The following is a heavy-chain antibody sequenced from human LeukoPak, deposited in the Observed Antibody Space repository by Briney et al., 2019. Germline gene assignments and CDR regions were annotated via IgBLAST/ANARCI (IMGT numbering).Heavy chain of an antibody. CDR1: GGSISSYY. D-gene: IGHD6-19*01. CDR2: IYYSGST. J-gene: IGHJ4*02. V-gene: IGHV4-59*08. Sequence: PSETLSLTCTVSGGSISSYYWSWIRQPPGKGLEWIGYIYYSGSTNYNPSLKSRVTISVDTSKNQFSLKLSSVTAADTAVYYCASHIAVAGPFDYRGQGTLVTVSS. CDR3: ASHIAVAGPFDY.